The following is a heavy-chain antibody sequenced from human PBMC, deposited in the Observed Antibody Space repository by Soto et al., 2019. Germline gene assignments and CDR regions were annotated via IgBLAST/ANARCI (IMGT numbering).Heavy chain of an antibody. V-gene: IGHV4-30-4*01. CDR1: GGSISSGDYY. J-gene: IGHJ6*02. CDR3: ARHRLETGGNVLLWFGDRFYYYYGMDV. CDR2: IYYSGST. D-gene: IGHD3-10*01. Sequence: TLSLTCTVSGGSISSGDYYWSWIRQPPGKGLEWIGYIYYSGSTNYNPSLKSRVTISVDTSKNQFSLKLSSVTAADTAVYYCARHRLETGGNVLLWFGDRFYYYYGMDVWGQGTTVTVSS.